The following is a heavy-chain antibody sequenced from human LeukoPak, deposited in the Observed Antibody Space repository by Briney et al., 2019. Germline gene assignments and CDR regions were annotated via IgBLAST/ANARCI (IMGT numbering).Heavy chain of an antibody. D-gene: IGHD3-22*01. CDR2: IYYSGST. CDR1: GGTISSGDYY. CDR3: ARAGDSSGYYSFSFDY. J-gene: IGHJ4*02. Sequence: SETLSLTCTVSGGTISSGDYYWSWIRQPPGKGLEWIGYIYYSGSTYYNPSLKSRVTISVDTSKNQFSLKLSSVTAADTAVYYCARAGDSSGYYSFSFDYWGQGTLVTVSS. V-gene: IGHV4-30-4*01.